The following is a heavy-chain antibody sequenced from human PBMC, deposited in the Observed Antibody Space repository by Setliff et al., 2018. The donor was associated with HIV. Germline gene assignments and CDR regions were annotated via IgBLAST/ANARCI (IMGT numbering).Heavy chain of an antibody. D-gene: IGHD2-15*01. Sequence: SVKVSCKASGGTFSSYAISWVRQAPGQGLEWMGGIIPIFGTANYAQKFQGRVTITADESTSTAYMELSSLRSEDTAVYYCARGYCSGEAFDIWGQGTLVTVSS. CDR2: IIPIFGTA. J-gene: IGHJ3*02. CDR1: GGTFSSYA. CDR3: ARGYCSGEAFDI. V-gene: IGHV1-69*13.